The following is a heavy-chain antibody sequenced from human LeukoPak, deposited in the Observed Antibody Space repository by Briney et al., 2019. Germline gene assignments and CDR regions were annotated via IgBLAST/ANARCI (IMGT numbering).Heavy chain of an antibody. CDR2: IYHSGST. Sequence: PSETLSLTRTVSGGSISSGGYYWSWIRQPPGKGLEWIGYIYHSGSTYYNPSLKSRVTISVDRSKNQFTLKLSSVTAADTAVYYCARAGYCSSTTCPDAFDIWGQGTKVTVSS. CDR1: GGSISSGGYY. V-gene: IGHV4-30-2*01. J-gene: IGHJ3*02. D-gene: IGHD2-2*01. CDR3: ARAGYCSSTTCPDAFDI.